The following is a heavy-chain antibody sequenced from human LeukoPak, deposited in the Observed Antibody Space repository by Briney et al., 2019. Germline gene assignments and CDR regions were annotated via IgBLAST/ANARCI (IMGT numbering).Heavy chain of an antibody. CDR2: INAGNGNT. CDR1: GYTFTSYA. D-gene: IGHD6-13*01. J-gene: IGHJ4*02. CDR3: ARALRAAGTFDY. Sequence: ASVKVSCKASGYTFTSYAMHWVRQAPGQRLEWMGWINAGNGNTKYSQKFQGRVTITRDTSASTAYMELSSPRSEDTAVYYCARALRAAGTFDYWGQGTLVTVSS. V-gene: IGHV1-3*01.